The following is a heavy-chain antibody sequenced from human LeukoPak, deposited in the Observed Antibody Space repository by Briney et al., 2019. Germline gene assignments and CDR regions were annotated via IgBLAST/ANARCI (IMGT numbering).Heavy chain of an antibody. Sequence: GGSLRLACAASGFAFSDSWMTWIRQAPGKGLEWVAFIKGDGSAKKYVDSVKGRFTNSRDNAKNSLFLQMNSLRAEDTAVYYCARDRGWIQHDIWGQGTMVTVSS. D-gene: IGHD5-18*01. J-gene: IGHJ3*02. CDR2: IKGDGSAK. CDR3: ARDRGWIQHDI. CDR1: GFAFSDSW. V-gene: IGHV3-7*01.